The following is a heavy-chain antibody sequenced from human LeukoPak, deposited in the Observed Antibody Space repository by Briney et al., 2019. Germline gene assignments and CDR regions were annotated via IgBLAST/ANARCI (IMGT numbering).Heavy chain of an antibody. D-gene: IGHD3-22*01. CDR1: GGSISSGSYY. J-gene: IGHJ4*02. CDR3: ARETHYYDSSRGVWGYYFDY. CDR2: IYTSGST. V-gene: IGHV4-61*02. Sequence: PSETLSLTCTVSGGSISSGSYYWSWIRQPAGKGLEWIGRIYTSGSTNYNPSLKSRVTISVDTSKNQFSLKLSSVTAAVTAVYYCARETHYYDSSRGVWGYYFDYWGQGTLVTVSS.